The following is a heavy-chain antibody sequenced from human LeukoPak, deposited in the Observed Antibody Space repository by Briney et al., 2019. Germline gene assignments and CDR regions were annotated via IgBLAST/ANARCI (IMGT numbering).Heavy chain of an antibody. J-gene: IGHJ4*02. CDR3: AKDLWVFNDYTYDY. Sequence: GGSLGLSCAASGFTFSIYGMSWVRQAPGKGLEWVSAMSGSGGATYYADSVKGRFTISRDNYKNTLYLQMNSLSADDTAVYYCAKDLWVFNDYTYDYWGQGTLVSVSS. CDR2: MSGSGGAT. V-gene: IGHV3-23*01. CDR1: GFTFSIYG. D-gene: IGHD4-11*01.